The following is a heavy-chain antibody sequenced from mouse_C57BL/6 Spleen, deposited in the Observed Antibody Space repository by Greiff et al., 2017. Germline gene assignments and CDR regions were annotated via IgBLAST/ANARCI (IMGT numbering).Heavy chain of an antibody. J-gene: IGHJ2*01. Sequence: QVQLKESGPGLVAPSQSLSITCTVSGFSLTSSAISWVRQPPGKGLEWLGVFRTGGGTNYNSALKSILSISKDNSKIQVVLKMNSLQTDDTASYYCASLWDVYYGGQGTTLTVAS. CDR3: ASLWDVYY. V-gene: IGHV2-9-1*01. D-gene: IGHD4-1*01. CDR1: GFSLTSSA. CDR2: FRTGGGT.